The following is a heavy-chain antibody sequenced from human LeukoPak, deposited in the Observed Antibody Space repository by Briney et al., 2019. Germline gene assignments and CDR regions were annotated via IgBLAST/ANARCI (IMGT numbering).Heavy chain of an antibody. CDR2: IYHSGSN. D-gene: IGHD3-16*01. CDR1: GDSISSDYW. J-gene: IGHJ4*02. CDR3: SRGRDYHWGY. V-gene: IGHV4-4*02. Sequence: SGTLSLTCAVSGDSISSDYWWSWIRQPPGKGLEWIGEIYHSGSNNYNPSLKSRVTISLDKSKNQFYLRLDSVTAADTAIYYCSRGRDYHWGYWGQGTLVTVSS.